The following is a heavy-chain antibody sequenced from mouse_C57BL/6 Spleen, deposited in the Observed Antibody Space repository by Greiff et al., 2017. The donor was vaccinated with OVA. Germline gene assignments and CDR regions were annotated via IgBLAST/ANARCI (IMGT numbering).Heavy chain of an antibody. CDR3: TRGPMMVTTKAEGRFAY. V-gene: IGHV1-15*01. Sequence: QVQLQQSGAELVRPGASVTLSCKASGYTFTDYEMHWVKQTPVHGLEWIGAIDPETGGTAYNQKFKGKAILTADKSSSTAYMELRSLTSEDSAVYYCTRGPMMVTTKAEGRFAYWGQGTLVTVSA. CDR2: IDPETGGT. D-gene: IGHD2-3*01. J-gene: IGHJ3*01. CDR1: GYTFTDYE.